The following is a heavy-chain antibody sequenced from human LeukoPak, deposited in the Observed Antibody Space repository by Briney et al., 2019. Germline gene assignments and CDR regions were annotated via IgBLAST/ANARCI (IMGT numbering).Heavy chain of an antibody. CDR2: INHSGST. J-gene: IGHJ4*02. Sequence: PSETLSLTCAVYGGSFSGYYWSWIRQPPGKGLEWIGEINHSGSTNYNPSLKSRVTVSVDTSKNQFSLKLSSVTAADTAVYYCARKRFQDSGGFDYGGRETLVPFP. V-gene: IGHV4-34*01. CDR3: ARKRFQDSGGFDY. D-gene: IGHD3-10*01. CDR1: GGSFSGYY.